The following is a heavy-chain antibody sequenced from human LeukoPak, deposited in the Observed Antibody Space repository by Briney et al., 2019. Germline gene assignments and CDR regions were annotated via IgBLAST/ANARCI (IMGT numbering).Heavy chain of an antibody. CDR3: ARQIRGYSYGYGYFDY. D-gene: IGHD5-18*01. V-gene: IGHV3-20*04. J-gene: IGHJ4*02. CDR1: GFTFDDYG. Sequence: PGGSLRLSCAASGFTFDDYGMSWVRQAPGPGLEWVSGINWNGGSIGYADSVKGRFTISRDNAKNSLYLQMNSLRAEDTALYYCARQIRGYSYGYGYFDYWGQGTLVTVSS. CDR2: INWNGGSI.